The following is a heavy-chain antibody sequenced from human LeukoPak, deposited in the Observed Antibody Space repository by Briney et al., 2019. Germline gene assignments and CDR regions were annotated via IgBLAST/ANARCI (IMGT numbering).Heavy chain of an antibody. Sequence: GGSLRLSCAASGFTFSSYWMSWVRQAPGKGLGWVANIKQDGSEKYYVDSVKGRFTISRDNAKNSLYLQMNSLRAEDTAVYYCARDLYRIAVAGTSGDYWGQGTLVTVSS. D-gene: IGHD6-19*01. CDR2: IKQDGSEK. J-gene: IGHJ4*02. CDR1: GFTFSSYW. V-gene: IGHV3-7*01. CDR3: ARDLYRIAVAGTSGDY.